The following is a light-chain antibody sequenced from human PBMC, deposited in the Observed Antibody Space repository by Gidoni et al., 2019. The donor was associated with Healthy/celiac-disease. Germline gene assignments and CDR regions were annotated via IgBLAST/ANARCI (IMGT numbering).Light chain of an antibody. Sequence: DIVMTQSHDSLAVSLGERATINCKSSQSVLYSSNNKNYLALDQQNRGQPPNLLIYWASTRDSGVTDRFRGSGSGTDLSLTSSSLQEEDVAFYYCQQYYSAPCSFGQGTKLEIK. CDR3: QQYYSAPCS. V-gene: IGKV4-1*01. CDR2: WAS. CDR1: QSVLYSSNNKNY. J-gene: IGKJ2*04.